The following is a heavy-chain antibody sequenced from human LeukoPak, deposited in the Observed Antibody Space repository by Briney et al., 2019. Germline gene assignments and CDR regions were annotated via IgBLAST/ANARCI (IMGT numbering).Heavy chain of an antibody. CDR1: GGSISSSSYY. CDR3: ARDTEGFDY. V-gene: IGHV4-39*07. Sequence: SETLSLTCTVSGGSISSSSYYWGWIRQPPGQGLEWIGSIYYSGSTYYNPSLKSRVTISVDTSKNQFSLKLSSVTAADTAVYYCARDTEGFDYWGQGTLVTVSS. D-gene: IGHD1-14*01. J-gene: IGHJ4*02. CDR2: IYYSGST.